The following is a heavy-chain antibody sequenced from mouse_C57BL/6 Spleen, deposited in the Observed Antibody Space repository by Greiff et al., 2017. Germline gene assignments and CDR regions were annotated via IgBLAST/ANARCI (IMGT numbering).Heavy chain of an antibody. D-gene: IGHD1-1*01. J-gene: IGHJ2*01. V-gene: IGHV1-39*01. CDR1: GYSFTDYN. CDR2: LTPNYGTT. Sequence: VQLQPSGPELVKPGASVKISCKASGYSFTDYNMNWVKQSNGKSLEWIGVLTPNYGTTSYNQKFKGKAKVTVDQYSSTAYMQLNSLTSEDSAVYYCARGYGSEDYCDSWGQGTTLTVSS. CDR3: ARGYGSEDYCDS.